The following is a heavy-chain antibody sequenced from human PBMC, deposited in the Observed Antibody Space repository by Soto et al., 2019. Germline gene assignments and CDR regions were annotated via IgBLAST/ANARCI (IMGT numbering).Heavy chain of an antibody. CDR3: ARDGEYSSGWVNYYYYGTDV. CDR1: GYTFTGYY. D-gene: IGHD6-19*01. V-gene: IGHV1-2*04. J-gene: IGHJ6*02. Sequence: ASVKVSCKASGYTFTGYYMHWVRQAPGQGLEWMGWINPNSGGTNYAQKFQGWVTMTRDTSISTAYMELSRLRSDDTAVYYCARDGEYSSGWVNYYYYGTDVWGQETTVTVSS. CDR2: INPNSGGT.